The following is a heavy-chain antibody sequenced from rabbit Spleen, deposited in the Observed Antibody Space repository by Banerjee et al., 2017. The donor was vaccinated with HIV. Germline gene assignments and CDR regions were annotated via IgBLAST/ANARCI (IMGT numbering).Heavy chain of an antibody. D-gene: IGHD3-1*01. Sequence: QALEEACGDLVVPPAGPTPTCSASGFDPSGYYYINWVLQPPGKGLVWIGCIYTGGSGGIYYASGAKGRFTISKSSSSTVTLQMTSLTVADAATDFCGRSSDAGYGGYGYGFNLWGQGTLVTVS. V-gene: IGHV1S40*01. CDR1: GFDPSGYYY. CDR2: IYTGGSGGI. CDR3: GRSSDAGYGGYGYGFNL. J-gene: IGHJ4*01.